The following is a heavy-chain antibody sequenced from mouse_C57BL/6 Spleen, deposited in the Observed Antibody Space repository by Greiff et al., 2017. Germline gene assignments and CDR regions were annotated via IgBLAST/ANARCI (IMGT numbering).Heavy chain of an antibody. D-gene: IGHD2-3*01. J-gene: IGHJ2*01. CDR3: TRARDGYFLDY. Sequence: EVMLVESGEGLVKPGGSLKLSCAASGFTFSSYAMSWVRQTPEKRLEWVAYISSGGDYIYYADTVKGRFTISRDNARNTLYLQMSSLKSEDTAMYYCTRARDGYFLDYWGQGTTLTVSS. CDR2: ISSGGDYI. CDR1: GFTFSSYA. V-gene: IGHV5-9-1*02.